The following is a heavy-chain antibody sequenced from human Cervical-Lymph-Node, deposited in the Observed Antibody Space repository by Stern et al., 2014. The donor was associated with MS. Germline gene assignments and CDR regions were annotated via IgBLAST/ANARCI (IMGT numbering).Heavy chain of an antibody. CDR2: INPRGGP. CDR3: AVRYCSGGRCYSVPDV. Sequence: QVQLVQSGSEVKKPGASVKVSCKASEYTHNNYLIHWVRQAPGQRPDWVGVINPRGGPNYAQKVQDRVTMTTDASTSTFYMELSRLRSEDTAVYYCAVRYCSGGRCYSVPDVWGQGTTVIVSS. D-gene: IGHD2-15*01. CDR1: EYTHNNYL. V-gene: IGHV1-46*02. J-gene: IGHJ6*02.